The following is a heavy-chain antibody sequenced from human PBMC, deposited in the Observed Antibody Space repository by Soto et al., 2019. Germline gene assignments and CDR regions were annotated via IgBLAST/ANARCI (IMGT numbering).Heavy chain of an antibody. CDR2: ISDDGTNK. D-gene: IGHD2-21*02. CDR1: GFTFSSFA. J-gene: IGHJ4*02. CDR3: ARRLTATVTAMGY. V-gene: IGHV3-30*04. Sequence: GGSLRLSCKGSGFTFSSFAIQWVRQAPGKGLEWVAAISDDGTNKYTAASVKGRFTISRDNSRNTVYLQVNSLRIEDTAVYYCARRLTATVTAMGYWGQGTPVTVSS.